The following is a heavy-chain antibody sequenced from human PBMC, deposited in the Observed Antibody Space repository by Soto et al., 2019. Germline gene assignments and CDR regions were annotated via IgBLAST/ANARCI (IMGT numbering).Heavy chain of an antibody. CDR2: ISYDGSNK. V-gene: IGHV3-30*18. J-gene: IGHJ4*02. Sequence: QVQLVESGGGVVQPGRSLRLSCAASGFTFSSYGMHWVRQAPGKGLEWVAVISYDGSNKYYADSVKGRFTISRDNSKNTLYLQMNSLRAEDTAVYYCAKGYDSSGIDYWGQGTLVTVSS. CDR3: AKGYDSSGIDY. D-gene: IGHD3-22*01. CDR1: GFTFSSYG.